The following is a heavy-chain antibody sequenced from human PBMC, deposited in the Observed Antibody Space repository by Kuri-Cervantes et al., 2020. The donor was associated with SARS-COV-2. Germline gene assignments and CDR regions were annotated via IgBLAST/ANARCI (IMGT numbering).Heavy chain of an antibody. Sequence: SVKVSCKASGGTFSSYTISWVRQAPGQGLEWMGGIIPIFGTANYAQKLQGRVTITADKSTSTAYMELSSLRSEDTAVYYCARDGGLIADAFDIWGQGTMVTVSS. CDR1: GGTFSSYT. D-gene: IGHD3-16*01. CDR3: ARDGGLIADAFDI. V-gene: IGHV1-69*06. CDR2: IIPIFGTA. J-gene: IGHJ3*02.